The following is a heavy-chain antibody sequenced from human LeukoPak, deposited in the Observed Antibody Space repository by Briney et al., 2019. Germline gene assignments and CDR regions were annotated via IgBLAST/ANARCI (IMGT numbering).Heavy chain of an antibody. J-gene: IGHJ4*02. Sequence: SETLSLTCAVSGYSISSGYYWGWIRQPPGKGLEWIGSIYHSGSTYYNPSLKSRVTISVDTSKNQFSLKLSSVTAADTAVCYCARFKVRGVIKTFDYWGQGTLVTVSS. CDR1: GYSISSGYY. V-gene: IGHV4-38-2*01. CDR2: IYHSGST. D-gene: IGHD3-10*01. CDR3: ARFKVRGVIKTFDY.